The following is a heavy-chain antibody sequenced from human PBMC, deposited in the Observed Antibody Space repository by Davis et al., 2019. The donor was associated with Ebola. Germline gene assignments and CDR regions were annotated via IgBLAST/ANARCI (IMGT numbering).Heavy chain of an antibody. J-gene: IGHJ6*02. Sequence: GSLRLSCTVSGGSISSYYWSWIRQPPGKGLEWIGYIYYSGSTNYNPSLKSRVTISVDTSKNQFSLKLSSVTAADTAVYYCARVSTLYYYYGMDVWGQGTTVTVSS. D-gene: IGHD4-11*01. CDR3: ARVSTLYYYYGMDV. CDR1: GGSISSYY. CDR2: IYYSGST. V-gene: IGHV4-59*01.